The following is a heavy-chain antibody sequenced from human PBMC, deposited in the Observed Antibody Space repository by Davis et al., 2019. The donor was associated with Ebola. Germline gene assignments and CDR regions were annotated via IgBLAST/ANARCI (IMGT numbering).Heavy chain of an antibody. CDR3: ARDACGTSNCLDYYYYAMDV. J-gene: IGHJ6*02. D-gene: IGHD3-3*02. V-gene: IGHV3-33*08. Sequence: GESLKISCAASGFTFSSYAMSWVRQAPGKGLEWVAVIWYDGGNKFYADSVKGRFTISRDDSKNTLSLQMNNLRVEDTAVYYCARDACGTSNCLDYYYYAMDVWGQGTAVTVSS. CDR1: GFTFSSYA. CDR2: IWYDGGNK.